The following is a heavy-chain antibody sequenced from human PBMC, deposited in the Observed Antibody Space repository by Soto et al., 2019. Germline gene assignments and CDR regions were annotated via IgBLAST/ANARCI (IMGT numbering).Heavy chain of an antibody. CDR3: ARDPVTAD. V-gene: IGHV3-7*03. Sequence: PGGSLRLSCATSGFTLNDYYISWVRQVPGKGLEWVGNIKGDGSDPHYVDSVKGRFTISRDNAESLIYLQMNHLRVEDTAMYYCARDPVTADWGQGTPVTVSS. J-gene: IGHJ4*02. CDR1: GFTLNDYY. CDR2: IKGDGSDP.